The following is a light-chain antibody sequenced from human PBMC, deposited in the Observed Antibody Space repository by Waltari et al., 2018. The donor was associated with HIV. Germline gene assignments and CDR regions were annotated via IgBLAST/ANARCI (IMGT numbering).Light chain of an antibody. J-gene: IGKJ2*01. V-gene: IGKV3-15*01. CDR3: RQNIRPTPYT. CDR1: QSLNTS. Sequence: TQSPASLSVSTGDRVTIPCRASQSLNTSLAWYQHNRGQAPRLLITAASNRPPGVAPWLSSSSSGTEDTPRIDSLQSEDGAVYFCRQNIRPTPYTFGPGTTL. CDR2: AAS.